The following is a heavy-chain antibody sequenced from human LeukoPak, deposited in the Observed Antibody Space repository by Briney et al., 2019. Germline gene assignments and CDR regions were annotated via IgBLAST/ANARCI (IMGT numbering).Heavy chain of an antibody. CDR1: GGSISSRGYY. Sequence: PSETLSLTCTVSGGSISSRGYYWGWIRQPPGKGLEWIGSMYYSGSTYYNPSLKSRVTISVDTSKNQFSLKLSSVTAADTAVYYCARGRRYFDWFVDAFDIWGQGTMVTVSS. V-gene: IGHV4-39*07. D-gene: IGHD3-9*01. J-gene: IGHJ3*02. CDR3: ARGRRYFDWFVDAFDI. CDR2: MYYSGST.